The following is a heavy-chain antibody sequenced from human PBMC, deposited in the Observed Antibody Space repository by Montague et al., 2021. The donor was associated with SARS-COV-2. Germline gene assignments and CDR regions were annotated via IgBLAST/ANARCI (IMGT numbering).Heavy chain of an antibody. Sequence: SETLSLTCTVSGASINIGTYYWTWIRQSPGKPLEWVGYIHDSGTTNYXXXLKSRVTILEDTSRNQFSLNLNSVTAADTAVYYCARDTRIAMLVVVTRYGLDVWGQGTTVTVSS. CDR2: IHDSGTT. CDR3: ARDTRIAMLVVVTRYGLDV. CDR1: GASINIGTYY. J-gene: IGHJ6*02. D-gene: IGHD3-22*01. V-gene: IGHV4-61*01.